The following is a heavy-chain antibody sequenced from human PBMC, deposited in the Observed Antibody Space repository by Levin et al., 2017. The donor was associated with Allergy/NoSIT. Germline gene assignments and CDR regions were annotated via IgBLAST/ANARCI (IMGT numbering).Heavy chain of an antibody. Sequence: GESLKISCAASGFSFSNYSMNWVRQAPGKGLEWVSSISSRTSYIYYADSVKGRFTISRDNAKNSLYLQMNSLRAEDTAVYYCARGRQYCGRGCFSTASDYWGQGTLVTVSS. D-gene: IGHD2-21*02. CDR2: ISSRTSYI. CDR1: GFSFSNYS. CDR3: ARGRQYCGRGCFSTASDY. J-gene: IGHJ4*02. V-gene: IGHV3-21*04.